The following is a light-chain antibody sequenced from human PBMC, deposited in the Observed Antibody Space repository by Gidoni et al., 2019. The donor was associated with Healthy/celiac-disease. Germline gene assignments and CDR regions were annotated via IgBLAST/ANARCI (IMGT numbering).Light chain of an antibody. Sequence: ELVLTQSPGTLSLSPGDRATLSCRASQSVSSSYLAWYQQKPGQAPRLLIDGASSRGTGIPDRFSGSGSGTDFTLTISRLEPEDFAVYYWQQYGKTFXXXTKLEIK. CDR2: GAS. CDR3: QQYGKT. V-gene: IGKV3-20*01. J-gene: IGKJ2*01. CDR1: QSVSSSY.